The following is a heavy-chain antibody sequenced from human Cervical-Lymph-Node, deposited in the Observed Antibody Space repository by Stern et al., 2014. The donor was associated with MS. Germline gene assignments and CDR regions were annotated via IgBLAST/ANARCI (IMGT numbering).Heavy chain of an antibody. J-gene: IGHJ5*02. D-gene: IGHD3-10*01. CDR3: ARYGGAFRGFDP. Sequence: QMQLVQSGPGLVKPSETLSLTCIVSGGSISGYYWSWIRQPPGRGLEWIGYIYYRGITTYNPSLKSRVNISIDTSKNHFSLRLSSVSAADTAVYYCARYGGAFRGFDPWGQGALVTVSS. CDR1: GGSISGYY. V-gene: IGHV4-59*01. CDR2: IYYRGIT.